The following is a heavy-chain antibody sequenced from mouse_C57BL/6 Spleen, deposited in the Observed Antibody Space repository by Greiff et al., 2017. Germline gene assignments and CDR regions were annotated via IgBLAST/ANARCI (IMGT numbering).Heavy chain of an antibody. D-gene: IGHD3-3*01. V-gene: IGHV1-15*01. CDR3: TRGTGQAWFAY. Sequence: QVQLKQSGAELVRPGASVTLSCKASGYSFTDYEMHWVKQTPVHGLEWIGAIDPETGGTAYNQKFKGKAILTADKSSSTAYMERRSLTSEDSAVYYCTRGTGQAWFAYWGQGTLVTVSA. CDR2: IDPETGGT. CDR1: GYSFTDYE. J-gene: IGHJ3*01.